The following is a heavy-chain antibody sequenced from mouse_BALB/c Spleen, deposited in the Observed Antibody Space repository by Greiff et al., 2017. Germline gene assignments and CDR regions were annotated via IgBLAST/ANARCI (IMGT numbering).Heavy chain of an antibody. Sequence: QVTLKESGPGILQPSQTLSLTCSFSGFSLSTSGMGVSWIRQPSGKGLEWLAHIYWDDDKRYNPSLKSRLTISTDTSSNQVFLKITSVDTADTATYYCARGYDAMDYWGQGTSVTVSS. D-gene: IGHD2-14*01. J-gene: IGHJ4*01. CDR3: ARGYDAMDY. CDR2: IYWDDDK. CDR1: GFSLSTSGMG. V-gene: IGHV8-12*01.